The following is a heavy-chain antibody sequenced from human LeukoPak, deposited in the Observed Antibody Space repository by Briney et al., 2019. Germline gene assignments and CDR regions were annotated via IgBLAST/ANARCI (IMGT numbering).Heavy chain of an antibody. CDR1: GYTFTSYA. V-gene: IGHV1-3*01. CDR2: INAGNGNT. Sequence: RASVKVSCKASGYTFTSYAMHWVRQAPGQRLEWMGWINAGNGNTKYSQKFQGRVTMTRDTSTSTVYMELSSLRSEDTAVYYCARVGASDYWGQGTLVTVSS. J-gene: IGHJ4*02. CDR3: ARVGASDY. D-gene: IGHD1-26*01.